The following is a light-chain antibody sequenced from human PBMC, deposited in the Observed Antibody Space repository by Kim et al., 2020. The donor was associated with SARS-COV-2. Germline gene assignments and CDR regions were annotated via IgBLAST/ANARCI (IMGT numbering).Light chain of an antibody. CDR3: QQSYSTLWT. V-gene: IGKV1-39*01. J-gene: IGKJ1*01. CDR2: AAS. Sequence: ASVGDRVTITCRASQRISSYLNWYQQKPGKATKLLIYAASSLQRGVPSRFSGSGSGTDFTLTISSLQPEDFATYYCQQSYSTLWTFGQGTKVDIK. CDR1: QRISSY.